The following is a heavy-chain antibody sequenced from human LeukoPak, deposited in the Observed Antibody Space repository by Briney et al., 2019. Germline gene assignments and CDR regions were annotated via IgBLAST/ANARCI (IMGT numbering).Heavy chain of an antibody. CDR3: ARGVGYNLLTGYYIS. J-gene: IGHJ4*02. CDR2: ISYDGSNK. Sequence: PGRSLRLSCAASGFTFSTYTMHWVRQAPGKGLEWVAVISYDGSNKYYTDSVNGRFTISRDNSKNTLYLHMNSLRAEDTAVYYCARGVGYNLLTGYYISWGQGTLVTVSS. V-gene: IGHV3-30*04. CDR1: GFTFSTYT. D-gene: IGHD3-9*01.